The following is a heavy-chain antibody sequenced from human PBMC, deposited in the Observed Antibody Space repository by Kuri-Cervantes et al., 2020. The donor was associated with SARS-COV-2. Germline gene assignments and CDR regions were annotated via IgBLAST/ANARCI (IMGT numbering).Heavy chain of an antibody. CDR2: IWYDGSNK. CDR1: GFTFSSYG. J-gene: IGHJ4*02. D-gene: IGHD3-22*01. CDR3: AKNPQNFNYYDSTGFFDY. Sequence: GESLKISCAASGFTFSSYGMHWVRQAPGKGLEWVAVIWYDGSNKYYADSVKGRFTIPRDNSKNTLYLQMNSLRAEDTAVYYCAKNPQNFNYYDSTGFFDYWGQGTLVTVSS. V-gene: IGHV3-33*06.